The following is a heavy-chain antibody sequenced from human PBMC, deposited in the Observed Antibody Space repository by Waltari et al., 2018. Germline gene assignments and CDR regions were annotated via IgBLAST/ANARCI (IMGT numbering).Heavy chain of an antibody. CDR2: MQYRGST. D-gene: IGHD4-17*01. Sequence: QLQLQESGPGLVKPSETLSLTCTVSGASLRSTYNWGWIRQPPGKGLEWMGNMQYRGSTFCNPSLKSRVTISLDTWSNQFSLRLSSVGAADTAVYFCGRIAFGDDGGYFQHWGQGTLVTVSS. V-gene: IGHV4-39*01. CDR1: GASLRSTYN. J-gene: IGHJ1*01. CDR3: GRIAFGDDGGYFQH.